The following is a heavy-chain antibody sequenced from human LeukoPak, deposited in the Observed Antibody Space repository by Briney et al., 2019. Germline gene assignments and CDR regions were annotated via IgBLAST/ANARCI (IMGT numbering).Heavy chain of an antibody. J-gene: IGHJ4*02. D-gene: IGHD3-10*01. V-gene: IGHV4-39*07. Sequence: PSETLSLTCTVSGGSISSSSYYWGWIRQPPGKGLEWIGCMYYSGGTYYNPSLKSRVTISLDTSKNQFSLRVSSVTAADTAVYYCARSVHAYYYGLGSMQPDYWGQGTLVTVSS. CDR3: ARSVHAYYYGLGSMQPDY. CDR1: GGSISSSSYY. CDR2: MYYSGGT.